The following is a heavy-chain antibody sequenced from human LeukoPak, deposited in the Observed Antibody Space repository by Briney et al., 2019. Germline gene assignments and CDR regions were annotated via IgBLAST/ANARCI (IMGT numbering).Heavy chain of an antibody. V-gene: IGHV4-34*12. Sequence: PSETLSLTCAVYGGSFSGYYWSWIRQTPGKGLEWIGEIIHSGSTNYSPSLKSRVTISLDAAKSQFSLRLTFVTAADTAVYYCAGYSGSPRYFDYWGQGTLVTVSS. CDR2: IIHSGST. CDR1: GGSFSGYY. CDR3: AGYSGSPRYFDY. D-gene: IGHD6-6*01. J-gene: IGHJ4*02.